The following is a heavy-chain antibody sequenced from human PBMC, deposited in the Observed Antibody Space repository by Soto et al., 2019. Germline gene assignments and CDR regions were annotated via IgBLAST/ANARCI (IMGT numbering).Heavy chain of an antibody. CDR2: IKQDGSEK. Sequence: GGSLRLSCAASGFTFSSYWMSWVRQAPGKGLEWVANIKQDGSEKYYVDSVKGRFTISRDNAKSSLYLQMNSLRAEDTAVYYCARDRKSDYDYVWGSYRYSPWGMDVWGQGTTVTVSS. D-gene: IGHD3-16*02. J-gene: IGHJ6*02. CDR1: GFTFSSYW. V-gene: IGHV3-7*03. CDR3: ARDRKSDYDYVWGSYRYSPWGMDV.